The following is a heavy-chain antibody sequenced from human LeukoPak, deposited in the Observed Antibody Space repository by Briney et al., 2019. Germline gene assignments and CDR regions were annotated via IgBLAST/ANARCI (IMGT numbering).Heavy chain of an antibody. CDR3: ARGLSTGYYFDY. CDR2: IKQDGSEK. V-gene: IGHV3-7*01. Sequence: GGSLRLSCAASGLTFSSYWMSWVRQAPGKGLEWVANIKQDGSEKYYVDSVKGRFTISRDNAKNSLYLQMNSLRAEGTAVYYCARGLSTGYYFDYWGQGTLVTVSS. J-gene: IGHJ4*02. CDR1: GLTFSSYW.